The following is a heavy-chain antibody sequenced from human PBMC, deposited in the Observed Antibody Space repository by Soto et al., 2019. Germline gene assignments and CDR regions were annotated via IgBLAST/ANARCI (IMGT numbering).Heavy chain of an antibody. J-gene: IGHJ2*01. V-gene: IGHV3-72*01. Sequence: GGSLRLSCAASGFTFSDHYMDWVRQAPGKGLEWVGRTRNKANSYTTEYAASVKGRFTISRDDSKNSLYLQMNSLKTEDTAVYYCARDLLGKSWYFDLWGRGTLVTVSS. CDR3: ARDLLGKSWYFDL. CDR1: GFTFSDHY. D-gene: IGHD7-27*01. CDR2: TRNKANSYTT.